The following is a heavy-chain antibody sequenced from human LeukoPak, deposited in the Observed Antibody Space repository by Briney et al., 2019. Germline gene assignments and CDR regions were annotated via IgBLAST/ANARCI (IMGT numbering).Heavy chain of an antibody. J-gene: IGHJ4*02. D-gene: IGHD3-22*01. CDR3: AKAGEIVVVSYYFDY. Sequence: EAGGSLRLSCAASGFTFSSYAMGWVRQAPGKGLEWVSAISGSGGSTYYADSVKGRFTISRDNSKNTLYLQMNSLRAEDTAVYYCAKAGEIVVVSYYFDYWGQGTLVTVSS. CDR1: GFTFSSYA. V-gene: IGHV3-23*01. CDR2: ISGSGGST.